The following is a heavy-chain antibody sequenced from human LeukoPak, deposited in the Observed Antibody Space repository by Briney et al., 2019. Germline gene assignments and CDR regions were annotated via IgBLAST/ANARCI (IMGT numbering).Heavy chain of an antibody. D-gene: IGHD3-22*01. CDR2: INPNSGGT. V-gene: IGHV1-2*02. CDR3: ARNLNLIVGNDY. CDR1: GYTFTVYY. J-gene: IGHJ4*02. Sequence: ASVKVSCKASGYTFTVYYMHWVRQAPGQGLEWMGWINPNSGGTNYAQKFQGRVTMTRDTSISTAYMELSRLRSDDPAVYYCARNLNLIVGNDYWGQGTLVTVSS.